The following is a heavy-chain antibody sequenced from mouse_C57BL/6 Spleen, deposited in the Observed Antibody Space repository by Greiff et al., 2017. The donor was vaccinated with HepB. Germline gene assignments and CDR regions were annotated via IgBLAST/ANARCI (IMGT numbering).Heavy chain of an antibody. CDR1: GYSFTDYN. D-gene: IGHD2-5*01. V-gene: IGHV1-39*01. CDR2: INPNYGTT. Sequence: EVQVVESGPELVKPGASVKISCKASGYSFTDYNMNWVKQSNGKSLEWIGVINPNYGTTSYNQKFKGKATLTVDQSSSTAYMQLNSLTSEDSAVYYCARGGPFYYSNPPYYFDYWGQGTTLTVSS. CDR3: ARGGPFYYSNPPYYFDY. J-gene: IGHJ2*01.